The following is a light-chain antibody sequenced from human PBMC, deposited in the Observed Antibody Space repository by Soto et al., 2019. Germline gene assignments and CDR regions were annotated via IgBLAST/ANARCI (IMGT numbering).Light chain of an antibody. J-gene: IGKJ1*01. Sequence: DIEVTQPPSPLSASLGDRVTITCRASQSISSWLAWYQQKPGKAPKLLIYKASSLESGVPSRFSGSGYGTEFTLTISSLQPDDFATYYCQQYNSYWTFGQGTKVDI. V-gene: IGKV1-5*03. CDR2: KAS. CDR1: QSISSW. CDR3: QQYNSYWT.